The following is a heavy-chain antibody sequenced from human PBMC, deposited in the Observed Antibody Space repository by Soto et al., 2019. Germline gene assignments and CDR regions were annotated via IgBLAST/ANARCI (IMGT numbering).Heavy chain of an antibody. J-gene: IGHJ6*02. CDR2: TYYRSKWYN. V-gene: IGHV6-1*01. Sequence: SQTLSPTCAISGDSVSSNSAAWNWIRQSPSRGLEWLGRTYYRSKWYNDYAVSVKSRITINPDTSKNQFSLQLNSVTPEDTAVYYCARDPTYSSSWYPGYYYYYGMDVWGQGTTVTSP. D-gene: IGHD6-13*01. CDR3: ARDPTYSSSWYPGYYYYYGMDV. CDR1: GDSVSSNSAA.